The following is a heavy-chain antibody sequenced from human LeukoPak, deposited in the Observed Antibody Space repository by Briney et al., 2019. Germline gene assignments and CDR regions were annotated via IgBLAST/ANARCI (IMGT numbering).Heavy chain of an antibody. D-gene: IGHD5-12*01. CDR2: IYYSGST. V-gene: IGHV4-59*01. Sequence: SETLSLTCTVSGGSISSYYWSWIRQPPGKGLEWIGYIYYSGSTNYNPSLKSRVTISVDTSKNQFSLKLSSVTAADTAVYYCARCGPIRGYDYWGQGTLVTVSS. CDR1: GGSISSYY. J-gene: IGHJ4*02. CDR3: ARCGPIRGYDY.